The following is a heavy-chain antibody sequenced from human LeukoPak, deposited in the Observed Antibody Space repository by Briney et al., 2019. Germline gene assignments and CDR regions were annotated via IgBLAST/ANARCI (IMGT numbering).Heavy chain of an antibody. CDR1: GGSISSYY. J-gene: IGHJ5*02. D-gene: IGHD3-22*01. V-gene: IGHV4-59*08. Sequence: SETLSLTCTVSGGSISSYYWSWIRQPPGKGLEWIGYMYYSGSTYYNPFLKSRATISVDTSKNQFSLILTSVTAADTAVYYCARPYYYDSRIDPWGQGTLVTVSS. CDR2: MYYSGST. CDR3: ARPYYYDSRIDP.